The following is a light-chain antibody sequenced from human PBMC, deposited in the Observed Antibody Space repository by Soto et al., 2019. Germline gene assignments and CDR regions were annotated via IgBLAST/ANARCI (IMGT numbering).Light chain of an antibody. V-gene: IGKV4-1*01. CDR2: WAS. Sequence: DIVMTQSPDSLAVSLGERATINCKSSQSVLYSSNNKNYLAWYQQKPGQPPKLLFYWASTRESGVPDRFSGSGSGTDFTLTSSSLQAEDVAVYYCQQYYSTLQTFGPGTKVDIK. J-gene: IGKJ3*01. CDR1: QSVLYSSNNKNY. CDR3: QQYYSTLQT.